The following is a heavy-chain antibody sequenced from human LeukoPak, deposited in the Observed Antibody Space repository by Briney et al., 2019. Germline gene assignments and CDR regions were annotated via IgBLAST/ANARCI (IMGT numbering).Heavy chain of an antibody. CDR1: GFTFSSYA. D-gene: IGHD1-26*01. Sequence: GGSLRLSCAASGFTFSSYAMSWVRQAPGKGLEWVSAISGSGGSTYYADSVKGRFTISRDNSKNTLYLQMNSLRAEDTAVYYCANDVSIVGATFDYWGQGTLVTVSS. CDR3: ANDVSIVGATFDY. CDR2: ISGSGGST. J-gene: IGHJ4*02. V-gene: IGHV3-23*01.